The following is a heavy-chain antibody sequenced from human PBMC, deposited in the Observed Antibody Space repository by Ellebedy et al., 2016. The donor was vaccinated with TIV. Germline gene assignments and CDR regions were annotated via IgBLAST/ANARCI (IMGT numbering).Heavy chain of an antibody. CDR1: GGSISGYY. D-gene: IGHD3-16*01. J-gene: IGHJ4*02. CDR3: ARGLYGSFDY. Sequence: MPSETLSLTCTVSGGSISGYYWSWIRQPPGKGLAWIAYIYYSGSTNYTPSLKSRVTIAVDTSKNQFSLKLSSVTAADTAVYYCARGLYGSFDYWGQGTLVTVSS. V-gene: IGHV4-59*01. CDR2: IYYSGST.